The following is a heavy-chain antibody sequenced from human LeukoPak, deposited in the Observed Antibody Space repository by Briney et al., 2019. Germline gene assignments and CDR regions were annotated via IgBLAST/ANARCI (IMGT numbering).Heavy chain of an antibody. CDR3: ARGRIYTAPFDP. J-gene: IGHJ5*02. D-gene: IGHD5-18*01. CDR1: GFTFSDYY. CDR2: ISSSSSYI. Sequence: GGSLRLSCAASGFTFSDYYMSWVRQAPGKGLEWVSSISSSSSYIYYADSVKGRFTISRDNAKNSLYLQMNSLRAEDTAVYYCARGRIYTAPFDPWGQGTLVTVSS. V-gene: IGHV3-21*01.